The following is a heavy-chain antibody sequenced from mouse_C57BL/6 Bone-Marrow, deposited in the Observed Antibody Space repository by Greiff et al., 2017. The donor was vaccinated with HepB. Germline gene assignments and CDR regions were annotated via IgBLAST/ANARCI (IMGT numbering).Heavy chain of an antibody. CDR3: ARHDDPWFAY. V-gene: IGHV5-6*01. Sequence: EVQRVESGGDLVKPGGSLKLSCAASGFTFSSYGMSWVRQTPDKRLEWVATISSGGSYTYYPDSVKGRFTISRDNAKNTLYLQMSSLKSEDTAMYYCARHDDPWFAYWGQGTLVTVSA. D-gene: IGHD2-3*01. CDR2: ISSGGSYT. J-gene: IGHJ3*01. CDR1: GFTFSSYG.